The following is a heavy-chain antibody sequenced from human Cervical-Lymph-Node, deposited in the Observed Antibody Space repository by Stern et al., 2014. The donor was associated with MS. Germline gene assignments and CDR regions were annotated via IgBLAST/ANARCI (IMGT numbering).Heavy chain of an antibody. CDR3: AREGGNTAEYFQH. Sequence: VHLVESGGGVVQPGRSLRLSCAASGFTFSSSGMPWVRQAPGKGLEWLAIIYYDGSNRYYADSVKGRFTISRDNSKNTLYLQMNSLRAEDTAVYYCAREGGNTAEYFQHWGQGTLVTVSS. V-gene: IGHV3-33*01. J-gene: IGHJ1*01. CDR2: IYYDGSNR. D-gene: IGHD4-23*01. CDR1: GFTFSSSG.